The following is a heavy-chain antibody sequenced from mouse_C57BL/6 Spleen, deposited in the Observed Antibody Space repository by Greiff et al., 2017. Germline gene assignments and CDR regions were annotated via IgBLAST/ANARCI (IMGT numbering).Heavy chain of an antibody. CDR3: ARREGNYSNSFDY. CDR2: IHPNSGST. CDR1: GYTFTSYW. Sequence: QVQLQQPGAELVKPGASVKLSCKASGYTFTSYWMHWVKQRPGQGLEWIGMIHPNSGSTNYNEKFKSKATLTVDKSSSTAYMQLSSLTSEDSAVYYGARREGNYSNSFDYWGQGTTLSVSS. J-gene: IGHJ2*01. V-gene: IGHV1-64*01. D-gene: IGHD2-5*01.